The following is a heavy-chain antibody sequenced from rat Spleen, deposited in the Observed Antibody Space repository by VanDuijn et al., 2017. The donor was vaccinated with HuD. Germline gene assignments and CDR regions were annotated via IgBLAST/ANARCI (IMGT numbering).Heavy chain of an antibody. Sequence: EVQLVESGGGLVQPGRSLKFSCAASGFTFGDYAMAWVRQAPKKGLEWVATIVFDGSGIYYRDSVKGRFTISRDNTESILYLQMDSLRSEDTATYYCVRHKNYGGYVMDAWGQGASVTVSS. CDR2: IVFDGSGI. CDR3: VRHKNYGGYVMDA. V-gene: IGHV5-17*01. D-gene: IGHD1-11*01. CDR1: GFTFGDYA. J-gene: IGHJ4*01.